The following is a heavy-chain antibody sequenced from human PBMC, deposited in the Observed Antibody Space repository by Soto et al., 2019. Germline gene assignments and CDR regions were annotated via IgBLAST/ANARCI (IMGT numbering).Heavy chain of an antibody. CDR1: GFTFSDYY. CDR2: ISGSGGST. CDR3: AKDLKDSYCTGGNCYYFDY. V-gene: IGHV3-23*01. D-gene: IGHD2-15*01. Sequence: VGSLRLSCAASGFTFSDYYMSWIRQAPGKGLEWVSTISGSGGSTYYADSVKGRFTISRDNSKNTLYLQMNSLRAEDTAVYYCAKDLKDSYCTGGNCYYFDYWGQGTLVTAPQ. J-gene: IGHJ4*02.